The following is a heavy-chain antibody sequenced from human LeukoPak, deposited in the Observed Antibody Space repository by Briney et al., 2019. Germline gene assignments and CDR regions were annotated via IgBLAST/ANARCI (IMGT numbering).Heavy chain of an antibody. CDR1: GYSFTSYW. CDR3: ARLKGYYDSSGYYGAVGAFDI. V-gene: IGHV5-51*01. CDR2: IYPGDSDT. J-gene: IGHJ3*02. D-gene: IGHD3-22*01. Sequence: GESLKISCKGSGYSFTSYWIGWVRQMPGKGLEWMGIIYPGDSDTRYSPSFQGQVTISADKSISTAYLQWSSLKASDAAMYYCARLKGYYDSSGYYGAVGAFDIWGQGTMATVSS.